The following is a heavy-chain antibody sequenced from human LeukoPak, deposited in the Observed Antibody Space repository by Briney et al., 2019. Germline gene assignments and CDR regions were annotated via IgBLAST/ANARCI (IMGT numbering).Heavy chain of an antibody. CDR1: GFIFNTYS. CDR3: ARDYSYGDSIDY. Sequence: GGSLSPSCAASGFIFNTYSMRWVSQDAGRGLGWLSYIMISMNAVYYAVCVKGRFTISRDNAMNSLYLLMNSLRAEDTAVYYCARDYSYGDSIDYWGQGALVTVSS. V-gene: IGHV3-48*01. CDR2: IMISMNAV. J-gene: IGHJ4*02. D-gene: IGHD4-17*01.